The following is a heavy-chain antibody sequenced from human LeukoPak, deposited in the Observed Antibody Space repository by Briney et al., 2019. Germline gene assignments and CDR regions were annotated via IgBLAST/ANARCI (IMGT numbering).Heavy chain of an antibody. D-gene: IGHD3-22*01. CDR1: GFTFSSYS. CDR3: ASFLGYYYDSSGQFDY. CDR2: ISNSSSYI. J-gene: IGHJ4*02. V-gene: IGHV3-21*01. Sequence: GGSLRLSCAASGFTFSSYSMNWVRQAPGKGLEWVSSISNSSSYIYYADSVKGRFTISRDNAKNSLYLQMNSLRAEDTAVYYCASFLGYYYDSSGQFDYWGQGTLVTVSS.